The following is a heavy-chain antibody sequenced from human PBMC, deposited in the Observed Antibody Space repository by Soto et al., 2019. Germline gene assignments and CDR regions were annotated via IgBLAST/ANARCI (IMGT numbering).Heavy chain of an antibody. CDR2: ISGSGGST. CDR1: GFTFSSYA. D-gene: IGHD2-21*02. Sequence: GGSLRLSCAASGFTFSSYAMSWVRQAPGKGLEWVSAISGSGGSTYYADSVKGRFTISRDNSKNTLYLQMNSLRAEDTAVYYCAKDSLVVVTRRSEASSQYYFDYWGQGTLVTVSS. J-gene: IGHJ4*02. V-gene: IGHV3-23*01. CDR3: AKDSLVVVTRRSEASSQYYFDY.